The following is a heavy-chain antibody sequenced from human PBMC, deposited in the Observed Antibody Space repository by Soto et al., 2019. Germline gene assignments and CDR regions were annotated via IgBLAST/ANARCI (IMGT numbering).Heavy chain of an antibody. Sequence: QVQLVQSGAEVKKPGASVKVSCKASGYTFTSYGISWVRQAPGQGLEWMGWISAYNGNTNYAQKLQGRVTMTTDTSTSTAYIELRSLRSDDTAVYYCARDSGDYDFWSGYYTGYFDYWGQGTLVTVSS. CDR2: ISAYNGNT. D-gene: IGHD3-3*01. V-gene: IGHV1-18*01. CDR3: ARDSGDYDFWSGYYTGYFDY. J-gene: IGHJ4*02. CDR1: GYTFTSYG.